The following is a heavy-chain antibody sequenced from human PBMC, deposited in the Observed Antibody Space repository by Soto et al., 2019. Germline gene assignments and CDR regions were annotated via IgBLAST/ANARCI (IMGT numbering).Heavy chain of an antibody. V-gene: IGHV4-4*02. D-gene: IGHD5-12*01. J-gene: IGHJ4*02. CDR2: IYHSGSA. CDR1: GGSITSNNL. Sequence: TSETLSLTCAVSGGSITSNNLWSWIRHPPGQGLEWIGEIYHSGSANYNPSLKSRVTISVDTSKNQFSLKLSSVTAADTAVYYCARAYGGYADYWGQGALVTVSS. CDR3: ARAYGGYADY.